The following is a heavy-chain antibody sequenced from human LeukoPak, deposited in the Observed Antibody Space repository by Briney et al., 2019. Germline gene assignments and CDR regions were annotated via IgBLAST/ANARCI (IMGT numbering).Heavy chain of an antibody. V-gene: IGHV3-23*01. CDR1: RFTFSSFA. D-gene: IGHD2-15*01. CDR3: AKDRARYCSGGRCPRAFDI. J-gene: IGHJ3*02. Sequence: AQSLPLSCPASRFTFSSFAMGWVRPPPGEGLEWVSAIRGIGSTTNYAASVKGRFTVSRDNSKNTLYMKMNGLRGDDTAVYYCAKDRARYCSGGRCPRAFDIWGQGTVVTVSS. CDR2: IRGIGSTT.